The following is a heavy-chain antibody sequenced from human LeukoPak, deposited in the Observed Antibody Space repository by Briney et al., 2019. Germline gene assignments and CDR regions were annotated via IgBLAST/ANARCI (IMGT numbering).Heavy chain of an antibody. CDR3: AKDLGASVDYDSSGYDSGIDY. J-gene: IGHJ4*02. CDR1: GFTFSSYG. D-gene: IGHD3-22*01. CDR2: ISYDGSNK. Sequence: GGSLRLSCAASGFTFSSYGMHWVRQAPGKGLEWVAVISYDGSNKYYADSVKGRFTISRDNSKNTLYLQMNSLRAEDTAVYYCAKDLGASVDYDSSGYDSGIDYWGQGTLVTVSS. V-gene: IGHV3-30*18.